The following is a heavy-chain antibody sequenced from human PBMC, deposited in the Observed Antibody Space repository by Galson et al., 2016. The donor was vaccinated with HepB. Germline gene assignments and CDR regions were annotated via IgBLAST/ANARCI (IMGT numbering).Heavy chain of an antibody. CDR2: ISDSEST. CDR1: GGSVSSASHY. CDR3: AKDEGFYNGMAF. V-gene: IGHV4-61*01. D-gene: IGHD2-2*02. J-gene: IGHJ6*02. Sequence: SETLSLTCTVSGGSVSSASHYWSWVRQPTGKGLEWIGYISDSESTNYNPSLKGRVTISLDRSKNQFSLRLNSVIAADTAVYYCAKDEGFYNGMAFWGQGTTVTVSS.